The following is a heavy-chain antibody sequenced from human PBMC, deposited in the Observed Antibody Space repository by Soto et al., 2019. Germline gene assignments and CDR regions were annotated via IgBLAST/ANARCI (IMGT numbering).Heavy chain of an antibody. CDR3: AKEPFGGAAVGY. CDR2: ISYDGSNK. D-gene: IGHD6-13*01. V-gene: IGHV3-30*18. J-gene: IGHJ4*02. Sequence: QVQLVESGGGVVQPGRSLRLSCAASGFTYSNYDMHWVRQAPGKGLEWVAVISYDGSNKYYADSVKGRFTISRDNSKNTLYLQMNSLRPEDPAVYFCAKEPFGGAAVGYWGQGTLVTVSS. CDR1: GFTYSNYD.